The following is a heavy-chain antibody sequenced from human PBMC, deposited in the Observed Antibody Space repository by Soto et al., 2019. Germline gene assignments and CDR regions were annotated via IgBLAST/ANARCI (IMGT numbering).Heavy chain of an antibody. D-gene: IGHD2-21*01. V-gene: IGHV3-23*01. Sequence: EVQLLESGGGLVQPGGSLRLSCAASGFTFSNYAMSWVRQAQGKGLEWVSGISGSGASTYHADSVKGRFTISRDNSKNTLYLQMNSLRAEDTAVYYCAKEGPLSSVITLYYFNYWGQGTLVTVSS. J-gene: IGHJ4*02. CDR2: ISGSGAST. CDR1: GFTFSNYA. CDR3: AKEGPLSSVITLYYFNY.